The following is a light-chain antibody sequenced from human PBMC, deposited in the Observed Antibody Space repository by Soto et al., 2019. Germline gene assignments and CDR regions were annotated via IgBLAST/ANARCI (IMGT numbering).Light chain of an antibody. V-gene: IGKV3-20*01. CDR3: QQYGSSPKIT. CDR2: GAS. CDR1: QSVSSSY. Sequence: EVVLTQSPGTLSLSPGESATLSCRASQSVSSSYLAWYQQKPGQAPRLLIYGASSRATGIPDRFSGSGSGTDFTLTISRLVPEDFAVYYCQQYGSSPKITSGQGTRLEIK. J-gene: IGKJ5*01.